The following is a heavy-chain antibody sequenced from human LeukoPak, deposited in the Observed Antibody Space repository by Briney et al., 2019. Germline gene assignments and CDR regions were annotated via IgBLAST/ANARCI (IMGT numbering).Heavy chain of an antibody. CDR3: AKDSRELSFDY. Sequence: PGGSLRLSCAASGFTFSSYAMHWVRQAPGKGLEWAAVISYDGSNKYYADSVKGRFTISRDNSKNTLYLQMNSLRAEDTAVYYCAKDSRELSFDYWGQGTLVTVSS. D-gene: IGHD1-26*01. V-gene: IGHV3-30-3*01. CDR2: ISYDGSNK. J-gene: IGHJ4*02. CDR1: GFTFSSYA.